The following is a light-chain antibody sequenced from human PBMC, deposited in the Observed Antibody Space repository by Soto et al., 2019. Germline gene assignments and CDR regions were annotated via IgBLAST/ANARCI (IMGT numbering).Light chain of an antibody. CDR1: QSLLHSNGYNY. CDR3: VQALQFPPAFT. Sequence: DIVMTQSPLSLPVTPGEPASISCRSSQSLLHSNGYNYLDWYLQKPGQSPPLLIDLGSHRASGVPDRFRGSGSGTDFTLKISRVDAEDVGVYYCVQALQFPPAFTFGPGTKVDIK. CDR2: LGS. J-gene: IGKJ3*01. V-gene: IGKV2-28*01.